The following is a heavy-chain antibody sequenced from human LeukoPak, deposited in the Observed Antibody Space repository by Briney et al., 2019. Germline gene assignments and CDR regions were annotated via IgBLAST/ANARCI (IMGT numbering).Heavy chain of an antibody. J-gene: IGHJ6*03. Sequence: SVKVSCKASGGTFSSYAISWVRQAPGQGLEWMGGIIPIFGTANYAQEFQGRVTITADESTSTAYMELSSLRSEDTAVYYCARVLEYSYGYYYYMDVWGKGTTVTVSS. CDR3: ARVLEYSYGYYYYMDV. V-gene: IGHV1-69*13. CDR1: GGTFSSYA. CDR2: IIPIFGTA. D-gene: IGHD5-18*01.